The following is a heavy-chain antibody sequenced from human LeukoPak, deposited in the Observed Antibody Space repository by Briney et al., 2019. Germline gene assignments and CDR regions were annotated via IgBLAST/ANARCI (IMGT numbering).Heavy chain of an antibody. CDR2: INGVGT. J-gene: IGHJ4*02. CDR1: QFNFKLLC. CDR3: ARDSWAIFGVVIPFDN. D-gene: IGHD3-3*01. V-gene: IGHV3-23*01. Sequence: GGSLRLSCATSQFNFKLLCMTWVRQAPGKGLEWGSSINGVGTQYADSGQGRFAISRDNSKNTLYLQMTSLRAEDTAVYYCARDSWAIFGVVIPFDNWGQGTLVTVSS.